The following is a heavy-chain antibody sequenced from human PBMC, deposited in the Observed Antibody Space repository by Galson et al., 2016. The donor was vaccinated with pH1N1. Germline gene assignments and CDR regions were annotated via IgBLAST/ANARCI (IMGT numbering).Heavy chain of an antibody. D-gene: IGHD3-22*01. Sequence: SVKVSCKASGGTFGSYGINWVRQAPGRGLEWMGGIIPIFNTAKSAQNFQGRVTITADESTTTAYMELSSLRSEDTAVYYCAREDYYDTDLSDWYFDLWGRGTLLTVSS. CDR1: GGTFGSYG. V-gene: IGHV1-69*13. J-gene: IGHJ2*01. CDR2: IIPIFNTA. CDR3: AREDYYDTDLSDWYFDL.